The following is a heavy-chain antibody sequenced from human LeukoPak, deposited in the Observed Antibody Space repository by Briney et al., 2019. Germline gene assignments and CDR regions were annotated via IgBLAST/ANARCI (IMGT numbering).Heavy chain of an antibody. D-gene: IGHD5-18*01. Sequence: GESLKISCKGSGYSFSSYWIGWVRQMPGKGLEWMGIIYPGDSDTRYSPSFQGQVTISSDKSISTAYLQWITLKASDTAIYYCARRTAMGKSDFDYWGQGTLVTVSS. CDR3: ARRTAMGKSDFDY. J-gene: IGHJ4*02. CDR2: IYPGDSDT. V-gene: IGHV5-51*01. CDR1: GYSFSSYW.